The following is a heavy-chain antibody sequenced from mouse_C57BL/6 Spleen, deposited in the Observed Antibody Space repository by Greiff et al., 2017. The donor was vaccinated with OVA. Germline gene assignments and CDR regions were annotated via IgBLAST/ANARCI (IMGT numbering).Heavy chain of an antibody. J-gene: IGHJ2*01. CDR2: IDPETGGT. Sequence: LVESGAELVRPGASVTLSCKASGYTFTDYEMHWVKQTPVHGLEWIGAIDPETGGTAYNQKFKGKAILTADKSSSTAYMELRSLTSEDSAVYYCTRGEGFAFDYWGQGTTLTVSS. CDR3: TRGEGFAFDY. V-gene: IGHV1-15*01. CDR1: GYTFTDYE.